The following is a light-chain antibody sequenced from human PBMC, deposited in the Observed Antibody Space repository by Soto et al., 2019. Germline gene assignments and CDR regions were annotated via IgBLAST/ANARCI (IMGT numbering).Light chain of an antibody. CDR2: DVS. CDR3: AARDASLNGYV. V-gene: IGLV2-14*01. CDR1: SSDVGGYNY. J-gene: IGLJ1*01. Sequence: QSVLTQPASVSGSPGQSITISCTGTSSDVGGYNYVSWYQQHPGKAPKFMIYDVSNRPSGVSDRFSGSKSGTSASLAISGLQSEDEADYYCAARDASLNGYVFVTGTKVTVL.